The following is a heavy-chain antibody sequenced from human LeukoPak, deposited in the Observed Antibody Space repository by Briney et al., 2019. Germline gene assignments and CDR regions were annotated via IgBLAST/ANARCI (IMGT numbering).Heavy chain of an antibody. D-gene: IGHD2-15*01. Sequence: PSETLSLTCTVSGGSISSYYWSWIRQPPGKGLEWIGYIYYSGSTYYNPSLKSRVTISVDTSKNQFSLKLSSVTAADTAVYYCARANSYYCSGGSCYGSAFDPWGQGTLVTVSS. J-gene: IGHJ5*02. CDR3: ARANSYYCSGGSCYGSAFDP. V-gene: IGHV4-59*12. CDR2: IYYSGST. CDR1: GGSISSYY.